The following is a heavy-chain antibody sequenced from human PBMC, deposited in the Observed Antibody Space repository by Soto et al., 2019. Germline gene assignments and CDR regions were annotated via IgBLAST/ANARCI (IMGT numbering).Heavy chain of an antibody. V-gene: IGHV3-23*01. CDR2: ISGSGGST. CDR3: AKKWNWKDDWFDP. Sequence: WGSLRLSCAASGFTCSNYAMSWVRQAPGKGLEWVSAISGSGGSTYYADSVKGRFTISRDNSKNTLYLQMNSLRAEDTAVYYCAKKWNWKDDWFDPWGQGTLVTVSS. CDR1: GFTCSNYA. D-gene: IGHD1-1*01. J-gene: IGHJ5*02.